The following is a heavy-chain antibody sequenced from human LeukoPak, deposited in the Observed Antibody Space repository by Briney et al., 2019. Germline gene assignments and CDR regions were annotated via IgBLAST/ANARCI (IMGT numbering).Heavy chain of an antibody. Sequence: PSETLSLTCTISGGSFGSYHWNWIRQPAGKELEWIGRIYSSGSTLYAPSLNSRVTMSVDTSKNQLSLKLTSVTAADTAVYYCARGDSGGATRFDSWGRGTLVTVSS. J-gene: IGHJ4*02. D-gene: IGHD1-26*01. V-gene: IGHV4-4*07. CDR2: IYSSGST. CDR3: ARGDSGGATRFDS. CDR1: GGSFGSYH.